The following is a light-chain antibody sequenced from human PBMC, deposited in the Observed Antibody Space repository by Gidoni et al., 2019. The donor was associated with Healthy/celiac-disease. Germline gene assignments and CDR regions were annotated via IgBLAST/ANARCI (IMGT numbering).Light chain of an antibody. CDR3: LQHNSYPPFT. CDR2: AAS. Sequence: NIQMTQSPSAMSASVGDRVTITCRARQGISTYLAWFQQKPGKVPKHLIYAASSLQSGVPSRFSGSGSGTEFTITISSLQAEDFATYYCLQHNSYPPFTFGPGTKVDIK. CDR1: QGISTY. V-gene: IGKV1D-17*01. J-gene: IGKJ3*01.